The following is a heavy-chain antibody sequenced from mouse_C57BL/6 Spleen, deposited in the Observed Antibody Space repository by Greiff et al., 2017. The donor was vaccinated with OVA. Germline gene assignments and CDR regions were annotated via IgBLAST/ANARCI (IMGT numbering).Heavy chain of an antibody. V-gene: IGHV2-2*01. CDR3: ARNPPSYAMDY. J-gene: IGHJ4*01. CDR2: LWSGGST. Sequence: VKLMESGPGLVQPSQSLSITCPVSGFSLTRYGVHWVRQSPGKGLEWLGVLWSGGSTDYNAAFISRLGISKDNAKSQVFFKMNSLQADDTAIYYCARNPPSYAMDYWGQGTSVTVST. CDR1: GFSLTRYG.